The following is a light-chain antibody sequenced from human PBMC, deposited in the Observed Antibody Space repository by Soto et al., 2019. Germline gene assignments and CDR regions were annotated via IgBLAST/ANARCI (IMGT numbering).Light chain of an antibody. V-gene: IGKV3-15*01. CDR2: GAS. J-gene: IGKJ3*01. CDR1: QSVSSN. Sequence: EIVMAQSPAALSVSPGERATLSCRASQSVSSNLVWFQQKPGQAPRLLIYGASTRATGVPARFSGSWSGTEFTLTISSLQSEDFAVYYCQQYNNWPPFTFGPGTKVDIK. CDR3: QQYNNWPPFT.